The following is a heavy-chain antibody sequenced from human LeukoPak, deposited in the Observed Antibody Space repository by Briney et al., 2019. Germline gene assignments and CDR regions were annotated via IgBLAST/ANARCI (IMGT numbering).Heavy chain of an antibody. J-gene: IGHJ5*02. D-gene: IGHD6-19*01. Sequence: GGSLRLSCAASGFTFSSYAMSWVREAPGKGLEWVSAISDSGGSTYYADSVKGRFTISRDNSKITLYLQMNSLRAEDTAVYYCGKDQFSSGLNWFDPWGQGTLVTVSS. CDR3: GKDQFSSGLNWFDP. V-gene: IGHV3-23*01. CDR2: ISDSGGST. CDR1: GFTFSSYA.